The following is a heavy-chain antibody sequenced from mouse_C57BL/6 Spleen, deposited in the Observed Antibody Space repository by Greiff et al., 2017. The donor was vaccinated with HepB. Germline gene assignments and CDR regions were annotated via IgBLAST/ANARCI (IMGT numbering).Heavy chain of an antibody. J-gene: IGHJ4*01. D-gene: IGHD2-3*01. Sequence: VHVKQSGPVLVKPGASVKMSCKASGYTFTDYYMNWVKQSHGKSLEWIGVINPYNGGTSYNQKFKGKATLTVDKSSSTAYMELNSLTSEDSAVYYCARRGIYDGYYIYDIDYWGQGTSVTVSS. CDR2: INPYNGGT. V-gene: IGHV1-19*01. CDR1: GYTFTDYY. CDR3: ARRGIYDGYYIYDIDY.